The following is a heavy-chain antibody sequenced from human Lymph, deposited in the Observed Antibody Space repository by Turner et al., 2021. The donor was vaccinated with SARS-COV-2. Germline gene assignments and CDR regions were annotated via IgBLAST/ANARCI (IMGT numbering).Heavy chain of an antibody. CDR1: GFTFSTYS. CDR2: ISSSSSYI. J-gene: IGHJ4*02. V-gene: IGHV3-21*01. D-gene: IGHD4-17*01. CDR3: ARDIPTTADYFDY. Sequence: EVQLVESGGGLVKPGGSLRISCAASGFTFSTYSMNWVRQAPGKGLEWISSISSSSSYIYYADSVKGRFTISRDDAKNSLYLQMNSLRAEDTAVYYCARDIPTTADYFDYWGQGTLVTVSS.